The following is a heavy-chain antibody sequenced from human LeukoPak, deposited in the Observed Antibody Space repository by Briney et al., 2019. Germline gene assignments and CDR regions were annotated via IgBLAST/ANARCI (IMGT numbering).Heavy chain of an antibody. J-gene: IGHJ4*02. CDR2: ISTYNGDT. V-gene: IGHV1-18*01. CDR1: GYIFTSYG. D-gene: IGHD1-26*01. Sequence: GASVKVSCKASGYIFTSYGITWVRQAPGQGLEWMGWISTYNGDTNYAQNLQGRVTMTTDTLTSTAYMDLRSLRSDDTAVYYCARDTGSSPGDYWGQGTLDTVSS. CDR3: ARDTGSSPGDY.